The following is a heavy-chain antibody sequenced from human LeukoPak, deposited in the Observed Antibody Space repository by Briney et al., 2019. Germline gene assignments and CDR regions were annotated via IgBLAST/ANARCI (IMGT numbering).Heavy chain of an antibody. CDR2: ISSSSTI. J-gene: IGHJ4*02. V-gene: IGHV3-48*01. CDR1: GFTFSSYS. Sequence: GGSLRLSCAASGFTFSSYSMNWVRQAPGKGLEWVSYISSSSTIYYADSVKGRFTISRDNAKNSLYLQMNSLRAEDTAVYYCARRGDHSDWGQGTLVTVSS. D-gene: IGHD4-17*01. CDR3: ARRGDHSD.